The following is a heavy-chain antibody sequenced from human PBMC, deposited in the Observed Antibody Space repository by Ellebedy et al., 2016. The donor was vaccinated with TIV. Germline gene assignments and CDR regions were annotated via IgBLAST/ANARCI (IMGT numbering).Heavy chain of an antibody. V-gene: IGHV3-30-3*01. CDR1: GFTFRTYA. Sequence: GESLKISXAASGFTFRTYALHWVRQAPGKGLEWVALISNFGSEAYYADSVEGRFTISRDDAKKSLDLQMNSLRAEDTAVYYCARDGGRGWALDYWGQGILVTVSS. D-gene: IGHD3-10*01. CDR2: ISNFGSEA. CDR3: ARDGGRGWALDY. J-gene: IGHJ4*02.